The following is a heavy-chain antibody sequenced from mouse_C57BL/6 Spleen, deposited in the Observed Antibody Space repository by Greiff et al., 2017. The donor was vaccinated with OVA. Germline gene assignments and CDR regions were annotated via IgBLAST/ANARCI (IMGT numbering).Heavy chain of an antibody. D-gene: IGHD1-1*01. V-gene: IGHV1-72*01. CDR1: GYTFTSYW. CDR2: IDPNSGGT. CDR3: ARSSYGSSYWYFDV. J-gene: IGHJ1*03. Sequence: QVQLQQPGAELVKPGASVKLSCKASGYTFTSYWMHWVKQRPGRGLEWIGRIDPNSGGTTYNEKFKSKATLTVDKPSSTAYMQLSRLTSEDSAVYYCARSSYGSSYWYFDVWGTGTTVTVSS.